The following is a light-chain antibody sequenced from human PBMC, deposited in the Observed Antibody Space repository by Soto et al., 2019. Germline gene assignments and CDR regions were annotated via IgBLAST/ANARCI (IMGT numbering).Light chain of an antibody. CDR3: QQRSNWPPPIT. CDR2: DAS. J-gene: IGKJ5*01. Sequence: EMVLTQSPASLSLSPGDRATLSCRSSQSVTTFLAWYQQKPGQAPRLLIYDASDRAPGIPARFSGSGSATDFTLTISSLEPEDFAVYYCQQRSNWPPPITFGQGTRLAVK. CDR1: QSVTTF. V-gene: IGKV3-11*01.